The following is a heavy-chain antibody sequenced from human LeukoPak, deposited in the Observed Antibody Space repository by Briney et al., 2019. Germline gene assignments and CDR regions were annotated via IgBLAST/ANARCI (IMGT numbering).Heavy chain of an antibody. CDR3: ARKEDKEFDY. V-gene: IGHV4-34*01. J-gene: IGHJ4*02. CDR1: GGSFSDQC. D-gene: IGHD2-15*01. Sequence: SETLSLTCAVYGGSFSDQCWSWIRQPPGKGLEWIGSIYYSGSTYYNPSLKSRVTISVDTSKNQFSLKLSSVTAADTAVYYCARKEDKEFDYWGQGTLVTVSS. CDR2: IYYSGST.